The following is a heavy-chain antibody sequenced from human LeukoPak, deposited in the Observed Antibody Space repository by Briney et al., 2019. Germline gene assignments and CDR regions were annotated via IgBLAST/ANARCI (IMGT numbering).Heavy chain of an antibody. CDR2: IYTSGST. CDR3: ARDSDCGGDCYFPLDY. J-gene: IGHJ4*02. CDR1: GGSISSGSYY. Sequence: PSETLSLTCTVSGGSISSGSYYWSWIRQPAGKGLEWIGRIYTSGSTNYNPSLKSRVTISVDTSKNQFSLKLSSVTAADTAVYYCARDSDCGGDCYFPLDYWGQGTLVTVSS. V-gene: IGHV4-61*02. D-gene: IGHD2-21*02.